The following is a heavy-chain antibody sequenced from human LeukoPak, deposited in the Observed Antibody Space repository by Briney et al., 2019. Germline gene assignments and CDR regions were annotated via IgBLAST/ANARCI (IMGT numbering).Heavy chain of an antibody. CDR1: GFTFSSYW. CDR3: ARDNSGVHY. V-gene: IGHV3-74*01. CDR2: INRDGSST. D-gene: IGHD7-27*01. Sequence: GGSLRLSCAASGFTFSSYWMHLVRQVPGKGLVWVSHINRDGSSTNYADTVKGRFTISGDNAENTLYLQMNSLRAEDTAVYYCARDNSGVHYWGQGTLVTVSS. J-gene: IGHJ4*02.